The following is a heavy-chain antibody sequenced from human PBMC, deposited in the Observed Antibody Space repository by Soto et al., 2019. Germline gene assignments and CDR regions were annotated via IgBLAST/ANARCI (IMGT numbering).Heavy chain of an antibody. CDR3: ARHYSSGWYRGGLYYYGLDV. D-gene: IGHD6-19*01. CDR1: GYSFTNNW. J-gene: IGHJ6*02. CDR2: IYPADSDT. Sequence: GESLRISYKGSGYSFTNNWIGWVRQMPGKGLEWMGMIYPADSDTRYSPSLQGQVTISVDKSISTAYLQWSSLRASDTAMYYCARHYSSGWYRGGLYYYGLDVWGQGTTVTVS. V-gene: IGHV5-51*01.